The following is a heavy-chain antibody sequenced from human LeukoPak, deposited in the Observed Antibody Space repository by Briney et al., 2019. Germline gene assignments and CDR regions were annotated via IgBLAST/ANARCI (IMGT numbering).Heavy chain of an antibody. CDR1: GFTFDDYG. J-gene: IGHJ6*03. V-gene: IGHV3-20*01. D-gene: IGHD3-10*01. CDR3: ARGRRGSGSYRYYYYYMDV. CDR2: INWNGGST. Sequence: GGSLRLSCAASGFTFDDYGMSWVRQAPGKGLEWVSGINWNGGSTGYADSVKGRFTISRDNAKNSLYLQMNSLRAEDTALYHCARGRRGSGSYRYYYYYMDVWGKGTTVTTSS.